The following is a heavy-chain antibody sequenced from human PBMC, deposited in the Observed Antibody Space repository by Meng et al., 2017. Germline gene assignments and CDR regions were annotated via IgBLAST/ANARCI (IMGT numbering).Heavy chain of an antibody. Sequence: GGSLRLSCAASGFTFSSYWMSWVRQAPGKGPEWVANIKQDGSEKYYVDSVKGRFTISRDNAKNSLYLQMNSLRAEDTAVYYCARVLVVVITTYYFDYWGQGTLVTVSS. D-gene: IGHD3-22*01. CDR1: GFTFSSYW. CDR2: IKQDGSEK. CDR3: ARVLVVVITTYYFDY. V-gene: IGHV3-7*01. J-gene: IGHJ4*02.